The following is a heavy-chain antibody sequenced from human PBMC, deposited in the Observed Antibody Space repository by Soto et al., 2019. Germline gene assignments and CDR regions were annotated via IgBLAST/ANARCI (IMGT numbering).Heavy chain of an antibody. CDR1: GFTFSSYW. J-gene: IGHJ5*02. CDR2: IDSHGSYT. V-gene: IGHV3-74*01. CDR3: AREGGSLNWFDP. Sequence: GGSLRLSCAASGFTFSSYWMHWVRQTPEKGLVWVSHIDSHGSYTTYADSVKGRFTISRDNAKNSLYLQMNSLRDEDTAVYYCAREGGSLNWFDPWGQGTLVTVSS. D-gene: IGHD1-26*01.